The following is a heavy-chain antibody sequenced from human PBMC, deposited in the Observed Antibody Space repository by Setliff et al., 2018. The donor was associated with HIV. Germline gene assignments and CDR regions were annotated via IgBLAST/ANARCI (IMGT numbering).Heavy chain of an antibody. CDR3: ARQKGYIAVAEFDS. V-gene: IGHV4-4*02. J-gene: IGHJ4*02. Sequence: SETLSLTCAVSGGSISSNKWWSWVRQPPGKGLEWIGYVYYSGSTNYNPSLKSRITISVDTSKNQMSLNMSSTTAADTAVYYCARQKGYIAVAEFDSWGQGTLVTVSS. CDR1: GGSISSNKW. D-gene: IGHD6-19*01. CDR2: VYYSGST.